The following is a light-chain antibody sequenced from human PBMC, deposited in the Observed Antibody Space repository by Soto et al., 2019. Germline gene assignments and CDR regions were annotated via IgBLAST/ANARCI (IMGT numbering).Light chain of an antibody. V-gene: IGKV1-33*01. Sequence: DIQMTQSPSSLSASVGDRVTITCQASQDISNYLNWYQQKPGQAPKLLIYDASNLKTGVPSRFSGSGSGTDFTFTTSSLQAEDIATYYCQHYDNLPLYTFGQGTKLEIK. CDR1: QDISNY. CDR2: DAS. CDR3: QHYDNLPLYT. J-gene: IGKJ2*01.